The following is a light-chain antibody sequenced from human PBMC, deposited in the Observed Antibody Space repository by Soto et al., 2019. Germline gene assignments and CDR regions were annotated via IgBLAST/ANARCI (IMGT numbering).Light chain of an antibody. CDR2: KAS. Sequence: DIQMTQSPSTLSASVGDRVTITCRASQSISTWLAWYQQKPGKAPKLLIYKASSLESGVPSRFSGSGSGTEFTLTISSLQPDDFATYYCKHYNSYWTFGQGTKVEIK. V-gene: IGKV1-5*03. CDR1: QSISTW. CDR3: KHYNSYWT. J-gene: IGKJ1*01.